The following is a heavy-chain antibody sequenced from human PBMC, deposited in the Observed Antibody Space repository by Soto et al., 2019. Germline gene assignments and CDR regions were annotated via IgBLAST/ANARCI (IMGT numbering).Heavy chain of an antibody. Sequence: ESGGGVVQPGRSLRLSCAASGFTFSSYGMHWVRQAPGKGLEWVAVIWYDGSNKYYADSVKGRFTISRDNSKNTLYLQMNSLRAEDTAVYYCARETYYYGSGIHQHYYYYGMDVWGQGTTVTVSS. V-gene: IGHV3-33*01. J-gene: IGHJ6*02. CDR1: GFTFSSYG. CDR3: ARETYYYGSGIHQHYYYYGMDV. CDR2: IWYDGSNK. D-gene: IGHD3-10*01.